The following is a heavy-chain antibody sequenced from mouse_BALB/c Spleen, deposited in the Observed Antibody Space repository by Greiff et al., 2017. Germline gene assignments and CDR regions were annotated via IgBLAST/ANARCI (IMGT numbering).Heavy chain of an antibody. CDR2: IDPENGDT. CDR1: GFNIKDYY. V-gene: IGHV14-4*02. CDR3: KGGYYAMDY. Sequence: VQLQQSGAELVRSGASVKLSCTASGFNIKDYYMHWVKQRPEQGLEWIGWIDPENGDTEYAPKFQGKATMTADTSSNPAYLQLSSLTSEDTAVYYCKGGYYAMDYWGQGTSVTVSS. J-gene: IGHJ4*01.